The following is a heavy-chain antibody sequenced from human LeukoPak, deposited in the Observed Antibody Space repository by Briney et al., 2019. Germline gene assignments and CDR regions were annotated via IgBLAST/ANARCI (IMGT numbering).Heavy chain of an antibody. J-gene: IGHJ4*02. V-gene: IGHV3-7*03. CDR2: IKVDGSQK. Sequence: GGSLRLSCTASGFSFSSHWMTWVRQAPGKGLEWVANIKVDGSQKNYEDSVKGRFTVSRDNAKNSLYLQMHSLRAEDTAVYYCVTPLDYSDSSGFHQGGDWGQGTLLTVSS. D-gene: IGHD3-22*01. CDR3: VTPLDYSDSSGFHQGGD. CDR1: GFSFSSHW.